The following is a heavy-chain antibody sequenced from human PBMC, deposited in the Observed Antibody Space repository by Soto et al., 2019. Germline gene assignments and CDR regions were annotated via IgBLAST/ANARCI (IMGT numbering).Heavy chain of an antibody. J-gene: IGHJ4*02. CDR1: GDSVSSNSAA. CDR3: ARDKSSSWTGYYFDY. D-gene: IGHD6-13*01. Sequence: SQTLSLTGAISGDSVSSNSAAWHWIRQSPSRGLEWLGRTYYRSKWYSDYAVSVKSRIIIIPDTSKNQFSLQLNSVTPEDTAVSYCARDKSSSWTGYYFDYWGQGALVTVSS. V-gene: IGHV6-1*01. CDR2: TYYRSKWYS.